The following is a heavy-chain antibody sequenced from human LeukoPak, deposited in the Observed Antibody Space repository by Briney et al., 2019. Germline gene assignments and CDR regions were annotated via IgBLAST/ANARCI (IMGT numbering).Heavy chain of an antibody. D-gene: IGHD5-12*01. V-gene: IGHV4-59*01. CDR1: GGSISSYY. Sequence: SETLPLTCTVSGGSISSYYWSWIRQPPGKGLEWIGYISYSGSTKYNPSLKSRASISVDTSKNQFSLKLSSVTAADTAVYYCARETWIGYYFDYWGQGTLVTVSS. J-gene: IGHJ4*02. CDR3: ARETWIGYYFDY. CDR2: ISYSGST.